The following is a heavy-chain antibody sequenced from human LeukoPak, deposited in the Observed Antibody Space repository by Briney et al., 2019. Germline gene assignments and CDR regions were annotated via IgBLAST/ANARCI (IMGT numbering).Heavy chain of an antibody. CDR3: VRGKSKFDY. J-gene: IGHJ4*02. V-gene: IGHV4-30-4*01. CDR1: GGSISRGDYY. Sequence: SETLSLTCTVSGGSISRGDYYWSWIRQPPGKGLEWIGYIYYSGSTDYNPSLKSRVTISVDTSKNQFSLKLSSVTAADTAVYYCVRGKSKFDYWGQGTLVTVSS. CDR2: IYYSGST.